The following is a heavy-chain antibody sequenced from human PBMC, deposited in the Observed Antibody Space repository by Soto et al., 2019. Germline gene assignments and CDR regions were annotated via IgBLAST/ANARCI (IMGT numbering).Heavy chain of an antibody. CDR1: GDSVSSVGFH. V-gene: IGHV4-30-4*01. CDR2: IYNGGST. CDR3: ARAPVGLDTISYFDY. D-gene: IGHD3-3*01. Sequence: SETLSLTCTVSGDSVSSVGFHWAWLRRPPGKGLEWIGYIYNGGSTYYRPSLESRMHMSLDATRNRYSLRLTSVTAADTAVYFCARAPVGLDTISYFDYWGQGKLVTVS. J-gene: IGHJ4*02.